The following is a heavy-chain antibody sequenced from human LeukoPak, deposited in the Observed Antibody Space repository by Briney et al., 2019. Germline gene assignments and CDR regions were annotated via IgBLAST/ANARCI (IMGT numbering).Heavy chain of an antibody. CDR1: GGSISSSSYY. CDR2: IYYSGST. J-gene: IGHJ4*02. CDR3: ARDLEIVVALVGY. V-gene: IGHV4-39*07. Sequence: SETLSLTCTVSGGSISSSSYYWGWIRQPPGKGLEWIGRIYYSGSTYYNPSLKSRVTISVDTSKNQFSLKLSSVTAADTAVYYCARDLEIVVALVGYWGQGALVTVSS. D-gene: IGHD3-22*01.